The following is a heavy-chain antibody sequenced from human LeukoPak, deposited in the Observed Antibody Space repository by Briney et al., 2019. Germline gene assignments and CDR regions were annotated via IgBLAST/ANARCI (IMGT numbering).Heavy chain of an antibody. J-gene: IGHJ4*02. D-gene: IGHD3-22*01. CDR2: IIPILGIA. V-gene: IGHV1-69*04. Sequence: SVKVSCKASGGTFSSYAISWVRQAPGQGLEWMGRIIPILGIANYAQKFQGRVTITADKSTSTAYMELSSLRSEDTAVYYCARDLGYYDSSGYYPPGHRGQGTLVTVSS. CDR3: ARDLGYYDSSGYYPPGH. CDR1: GGTFSSYA.